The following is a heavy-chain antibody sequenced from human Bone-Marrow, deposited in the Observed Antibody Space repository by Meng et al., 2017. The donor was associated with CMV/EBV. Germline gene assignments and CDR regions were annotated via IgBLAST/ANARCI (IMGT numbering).Heavy chain of an antibody. CDR3: AKDPGPGEYQLLNQLYNYYGMDV. J-gene: IGHJ6*02. Sequence: WGSLRLSCAASGFTFSSYAMSWVRQAPGTGLEWVSAISGSGGSTYYADSVKGRFTISRDKSKNTLYLQMNSPRAEDTAVYYCAKDPGPGEYQLLNQLYNYYGMDVWGQGTTVTVSS. V-gene: IGHV3-23*01. D-gene: IGHD2-2*01. CDR1: GFTFSSYA. CDR2: ISGSGGST.